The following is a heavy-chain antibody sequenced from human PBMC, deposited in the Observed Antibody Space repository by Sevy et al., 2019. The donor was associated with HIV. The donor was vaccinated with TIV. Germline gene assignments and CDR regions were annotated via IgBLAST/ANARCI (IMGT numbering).Heavy chain of an antibody. CDR3: TTGVIAVAGDHFDY. D-gene: IGHD6-19*01. Sequence: GSLRLSCAASGFTFRNAWMSWVRQAPGKGLEWVGRIKSKTDGGTTDYAAPVKGRFSISRDDSKNTLYLQMNSLKTEDTAVYYCTTGVIAVAGDHFDYWGQGTLVTVSS. J-gene: IGHJ4*02. CDR2: IKSKTDGGTT. V-gene: IGHV3-15*01. CDR1: GFTFRNAW.